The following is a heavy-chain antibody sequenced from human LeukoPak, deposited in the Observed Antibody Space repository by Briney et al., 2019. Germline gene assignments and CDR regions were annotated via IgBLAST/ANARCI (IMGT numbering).Heavy chain of an antibody. CDR2: IKQDGSEK. D-gene: IGHD6-19*01. Sequence: GGSLRLSCAASGFTFSSYWMSWVRQAPGKGLEWVANIKQDGSEKYYVDSVKGRFTISRGNAKNSLYLQMNSLRAEDTAVYSCARRGSSGWYAGPDSYYYGMDVWGQGTTVTVSS. V-gene: IGHV3-7*01. J-gene: IGHJ6*02. CDR3: ARRGSSGWYAGPDSYYYGMDV. CDR1: GFTFSSYW.